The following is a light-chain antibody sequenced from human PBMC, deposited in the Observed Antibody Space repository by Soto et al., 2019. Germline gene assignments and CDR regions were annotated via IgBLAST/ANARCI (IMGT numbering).Light chain of an antibody. CDR1: SSDVGSNNR. CDR3: SSYTTSNTYV. Sequence: SALTQPPSVSGSPGQSVAISCTGTSSDVGSNNRVSWYQQPPGSAPKLIIYDVSNRPSGIPDRFSGSKSANTASLTISGLQTEDEADYYCSSYTTSNTYVFGTGTKLTVL. CDR2: DVS. J-gene: IGLJ1*01. V-gene: IGLV2-18*02.